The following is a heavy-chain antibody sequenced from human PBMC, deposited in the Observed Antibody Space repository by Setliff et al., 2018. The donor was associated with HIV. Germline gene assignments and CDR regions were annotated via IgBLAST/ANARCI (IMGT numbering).Heavy chain of an antibody. CDR1: GFAFEKYY. D-gene: IGHD1-20*01. J-gene: IGHJ4*02. V-gene: IGHV3-11*03. CDR3: ASGIDPYTSTWVDS. CDR2: ISSTGSYI. Sequence: KSGGSLRLSCLASGFAFEKYYMSWIRQTPEKTLEWISFISSTGSYITYADSVKGRFTVSRDNAENSLFLQMDGLRAEDTAIYYCASGIDPYTSTWVDSWGQGTLVTVSS.